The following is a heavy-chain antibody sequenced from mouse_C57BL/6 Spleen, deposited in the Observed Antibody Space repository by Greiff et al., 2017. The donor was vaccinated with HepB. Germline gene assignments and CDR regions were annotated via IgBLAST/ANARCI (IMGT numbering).Heavy chain of an antibody. Sequence: EVQLKESGPGLVKPSQSLSLTCSVTGYSITSGYYWNWIRQFPGNKLEWMGYISYDGSNNYNPSLKNRISITRDTSKNQFFLKLNSVTTEDTATYYCARGTVVAPAYDWGQGTTLTVSS. D-gene: IGHD1-1*01. CDR3: ARGTVVAPAYD. CDR1: GYSITSGYY. V-gene: IGHV3-6*01. CDR2: ISYDGSN. J-gene: IGHJ2*01.